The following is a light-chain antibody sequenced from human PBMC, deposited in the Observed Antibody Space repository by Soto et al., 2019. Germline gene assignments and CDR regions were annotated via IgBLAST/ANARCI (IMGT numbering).Light chain of an antibody. V-gene: IGLV1-44*01. CDR3: AAWDDSLNGYV. CDR1: SSNIGSNT. Sequence: QSVLTQPPSTSGTPGQRVTISCSGSSSNIGSNTVNWYQHLPGTAPKLLIYSNNQRPSGVPDRFPGSKSGTSASLAVSGLQSEDEADYYCAAWDDSLNGYVFGTGTKLTVL. J-gene: IGLJ1*01. CDR2: SNN.